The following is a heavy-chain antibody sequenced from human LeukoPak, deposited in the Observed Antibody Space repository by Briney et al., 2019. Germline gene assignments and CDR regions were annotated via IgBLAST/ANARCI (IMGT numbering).Heavy chain of an antibody. CDR3: AADPYDYGDYVLGY. CDR2: IIPILGIA. V-gene: IGHV1-69*04. J-gene: IGHJ4*02. Sequence: ASVKVSCKASGGTFSSYAISWVRQAPGQGLEWMGRIIPILGIANYAQKFQGRVTITADKSTSTAYMELSSLRSEDTAVYYCAADPYDYGDYVLGYWGQGTLVTVSS. D-gene: IGHD4-17*01. CDR1: GGTFSSYA.